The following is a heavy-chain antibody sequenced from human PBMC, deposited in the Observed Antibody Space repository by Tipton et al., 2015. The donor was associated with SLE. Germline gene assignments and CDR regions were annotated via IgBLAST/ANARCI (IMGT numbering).Heavy chain of an antibody. D-gene: IGHD3-22*01. Sequence: TLSLTCAVYGGSFSSYYWSWIRQPPGKWLEWIGEINHSGSTNYNPSLKRRVTISVDKSKNQFSLQLNSVTAADTAVYYCATVDYFDSGDAFDFWGHGSMVTVSS. V-gene: IGHV4-34*01. CDR1: GGSFSSYY. CDR3: ATVDYFDSGDAFDF. J-gene: IGHJ3*01. CDR2: INHSGST.